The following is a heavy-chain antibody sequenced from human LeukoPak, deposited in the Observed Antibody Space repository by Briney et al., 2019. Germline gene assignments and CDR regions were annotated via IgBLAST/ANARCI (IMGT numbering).Heavy chain of an antibody. V-gene: IGHV4-34*01. J-gene: IGHJ4*02. D-gene: IGHD5-12*01. CDR2: INHSGST. Sequence: KASETLSLTCAVYGGSFSTYYWSWIRQPPGKGLEWIGEINHSGSTNYNPSLKSRVTISVDTSKNQFSLKLSSVTAADTAVYYCASQRGYSGYDVLVRYFDYWGQGTLVTVSS. CDR3: ASQRGYSGYDVLVRYFDY. CDR1: GGSFSTYY.